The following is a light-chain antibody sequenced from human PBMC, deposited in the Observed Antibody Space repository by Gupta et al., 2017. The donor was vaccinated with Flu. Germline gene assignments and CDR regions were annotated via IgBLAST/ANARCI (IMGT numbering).Light chain of an antibody. CDR2: AAS. CDR1: QGISSY. Sequence: AIRMTHSPSSFSASTGDRVTITCRASQGISSYLAWYQQKPGKAPKLLIYAASTLQSGVPSRFSGSGSGTDFTLTISCLQSEEFATYYCQQYYSYHPTFGQGTKLEIK. J-gene: IGKJ2*01. CDR3: QQYYSYHPT. V-gene: IGKV1-8*01.